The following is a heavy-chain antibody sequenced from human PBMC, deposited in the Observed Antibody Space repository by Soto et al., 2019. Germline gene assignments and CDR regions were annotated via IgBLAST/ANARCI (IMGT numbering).Heavy chain of an antibody. CDR1: GFTFSSYW. V-gene: IGHV3-74*01. Sequence: GGSLRLSCAASGFTFSSYWMHWARQAPGKGLVWVSRINSDGSSTSYADSVKGRFTISRDNAKNTLYLQINSLRAEDTAVYYCARDTAIGYYDYIWGSYNYFDYWGQGTLVTVSS. D-gene: IGHD3-16*01. J-gene: IGHJ4*02. CDR3: ARDTAIGYYDYIWGSYNYFDY. CDR2: INSDGSST.